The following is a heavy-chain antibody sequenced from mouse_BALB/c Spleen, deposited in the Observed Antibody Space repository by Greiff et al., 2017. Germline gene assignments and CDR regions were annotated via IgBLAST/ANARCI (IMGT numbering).Heavy chain of an antibody. CDR3: AREGMGKGWFAY. CDR2: INPSNGRT. J-gene: IGHJ3*01. Sequence: QVQLQQPGAELVKPGASVKLSCKASGYTFTSYWMHWVKQRPGQGLEWIGEINPSNGRTNYNEKFKSKATLTVDKSSSTAYMQLSSRTSEDSAVYYCAREGMGKGWFAYWGQGTLVTVSA. V-gene: IGHV1S81*02. D-gene: IGHD4-1*01. CDR1: GYTFTSYW.